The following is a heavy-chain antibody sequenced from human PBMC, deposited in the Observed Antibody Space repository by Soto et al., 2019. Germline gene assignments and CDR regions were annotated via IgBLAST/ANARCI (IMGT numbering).Heavy chain of an antibody. CDR1: GYTFTSYG. Sequence: QVQLVQSGAEVKKPGASVKVSCKASGYTFTSYGISWVRQAPGQGLEWMGWTSAYNGNTNYAQKLQGRVTMTTDTSTSTPYMELRSLRSDDTAVYYCARRQWLVGGYYYGLDVWGQGTTVTVSS. CDR3: ARRQWLVGGYYYGLDV. J-gene: IGHJ6*02. CDR2: TSAYNGNT. V-gene: IGHV1-18*01. D-gene: IGHD6-19*01.